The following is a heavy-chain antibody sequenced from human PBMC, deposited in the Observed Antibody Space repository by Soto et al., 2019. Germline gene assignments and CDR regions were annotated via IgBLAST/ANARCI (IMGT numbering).Heavy chain of an antibody. Sequence: EVQLLESGGGLVQPGGSLRLSCAVSGFSFSTYGVTWVRQAPGKGLEWVGGVSGGSGSTHYADSVKGRFTITGDDYKNTVHLQMNSLRVEDTAVYYCAKWNGYGDYWGQGTLVTVTS. CDR3: AKWNGYGDY. J-gene: IGHJ4*02. CDR2: VSGGSGST. D-gene: IGHD1-1*01. CDR1: GFSFSTYG. V-gene: IGHV3-23*01.